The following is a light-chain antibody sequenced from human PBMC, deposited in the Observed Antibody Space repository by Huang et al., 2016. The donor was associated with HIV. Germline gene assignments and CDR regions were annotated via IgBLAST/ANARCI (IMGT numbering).Light chain of an antibody. J-gene: IGKJ2*01. CDR1: QDISNY. V-gene: IGKV1-33*01. Sequence: DIQMTQSPSSLSASVGDRVTITCQASQDISNYLNWYQQKPGKAPKLLVYDASNLETGVPSRFSGSGSGTDFTFTISSLQPEDIATYDCQQYDNVPYTFGQGTKLEIK. CDR3: QQYDNVPYT. CDR2: DAS.